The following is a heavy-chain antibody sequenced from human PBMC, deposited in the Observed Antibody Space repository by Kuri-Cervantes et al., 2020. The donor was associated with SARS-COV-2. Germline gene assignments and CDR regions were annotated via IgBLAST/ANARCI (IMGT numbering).Heavy chain of an antibody. V-gene: IGHV3-15*01. CDR2: IKSKTDSGTT. D-gene: IGHD1-26*01. CDR1: GFTFSNAW. Sequence: GGSLRLSCAASGFTFSNAWMSWVRQAPGKGLEWVGRIKSKTDSGTTDYAAPVKGRFTISRDDSKNTLYLQMNSLKTEDTAVYYCTTYTDQWELLRGAFDIWGQGTMVTVSS. CDR3: TTYTDQWELLRGAFDI. J-gene: IGHJ3*02.